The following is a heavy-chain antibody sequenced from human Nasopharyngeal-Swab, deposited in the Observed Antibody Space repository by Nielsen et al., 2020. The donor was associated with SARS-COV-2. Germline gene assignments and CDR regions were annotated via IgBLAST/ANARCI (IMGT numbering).Heavy chain of an antibody. V-gene: IGHV4-39*01. Sequence: SETLSLTCTVSSVSISSSTYYWAWIRRPPGRGLEWIGSIYYGGSTYYNPSLKSRVTISVDTSKNQFSLKLRSVTAADTAVYYCATLSSSWYEYYFDYWGQGTLVTVSS. CDR2: IYYGGST. J-gene: IGHJ4*02. D-gene: IGHD6-13*01. CDR1: SVSISSSTYY. CDR3: ATLSSSWYEYYFDY.